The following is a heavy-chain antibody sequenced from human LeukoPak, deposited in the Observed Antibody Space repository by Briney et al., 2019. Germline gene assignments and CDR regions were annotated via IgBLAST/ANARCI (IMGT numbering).Heavy chain of an antibody. J-gene: IGHJ5*02. Sequence: HGESLKISCKGSGYRFTDYWIGWVRQMPGKGLECMGIIYPDDSDIRYSPSFQGQVTISADKSVSTAYLQWSSLKASDTAMYYCARHPPHPDPDYGDYLGWFDPWGQGTLVTVSS. CDR1: GYRFTDYW. D-gene: IGHD4-17*01. CDR2: IYPDDSDI. V-gene: IGHV5-51*01. CDR3: ARHPPHPDPDYGDYLGWFDP.